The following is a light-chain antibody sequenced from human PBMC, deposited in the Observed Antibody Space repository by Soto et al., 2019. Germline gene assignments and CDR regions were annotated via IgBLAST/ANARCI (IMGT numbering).Light chain of an antibody. CDR2: DVS. V-gene: IGLV2-18*02. J-gene: IGLJ1*01. CDR3: SSFTTSSTYV. Sequence: QSALTQPPSVSGSPGQSVAISCSGTSSDFGSYNRVSWYQQPPGTAPKLMIYDVSNRPSGVPDRFSGSKSGTTAPLTISGLQAEDEADYYGSSFTTSSTYVFGTGTKVTVL. CDR1: SSDFGSYNR.